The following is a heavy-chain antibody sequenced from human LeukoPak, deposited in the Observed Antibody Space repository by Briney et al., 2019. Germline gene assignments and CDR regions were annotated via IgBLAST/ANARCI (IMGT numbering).Heavy chain of an antibody. J-gene: IGHJ4*02. CDR3: ARGTIVGPVPFEY. CDR2: IYYSGST. Sequence: PSETLSLTCTVSGNSISSYYWSWLRQPPGKVLEWIGYIYYSGSTNNNPSLKSRVTISVDTSKNQFSLKLSSVTAADTAVYHCARGTIVGPVPFEYWGQGTLVAVSS. D-gene: IGHD1-26*01. CDR1: GNSISSYY. V-gene: IGHV4-59*01.